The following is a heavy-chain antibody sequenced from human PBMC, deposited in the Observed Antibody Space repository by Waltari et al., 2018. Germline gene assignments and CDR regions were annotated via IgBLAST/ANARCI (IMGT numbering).Heavy chain of an antibody. CDR3: ARDPEMATIPYYYYYMDV. J-gene: IGHJ6*03. Sequence: QVQLVQSGAEVKKPGSSVKVSCKASGGTFSSYAISWVRQAPGQGLEWMGGIIPILGIANYAQKFQGRVTITADKSTSTAYMELSSLRSEDTAVYYCARDPEMATIPYYYYYMDVWGKGTTVTVSS. CDR1: GGTFSSYA. CDR2: IIPILGIA. D-gene: IGHD5-12*01. V-gene: IGHV1-69*10.